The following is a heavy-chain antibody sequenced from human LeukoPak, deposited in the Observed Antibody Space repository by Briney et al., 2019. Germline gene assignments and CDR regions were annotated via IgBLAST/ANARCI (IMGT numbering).Heavy chain of an antibody. V-gene: IGHV3-48*01. J-gene: IGHJ6*02. D-gene: IGHD6-19*01. CDR3: ARWVAGALDYYYGMDV. Sequence: GGSLRLSCAASGFTLSGFSMNWVRQAPGKGLEWVSYISSSSSTIYYADSVKGRFTISRDNAKNSLYLQMNSLRAEDTAVYYCARWVAGALDYYYGMDVWGQGTTVTVSS. CDR1: GFTLSGFS. CDR2: ISSSSSTI.